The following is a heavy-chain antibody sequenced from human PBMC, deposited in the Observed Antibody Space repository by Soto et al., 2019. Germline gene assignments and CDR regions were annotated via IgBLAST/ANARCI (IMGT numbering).Heavy chain of an antibody. D-gene: IGHD2-21*01. V-gene: IGHV4-30-2*02. Sequence: SETLSLTCAVSGGSISSGGYSWSWIRQPPGKGLEWIGYIYHSGSTYYNPSLKSRVTISVDTSKNQFSLNLNSVTAADTAVYYCASRPPGVWRGVFAYWGQGILVTVSS. CDR2: IYHSGST. J-gene: IGHJ4*02. CDR3: ASRPPGVWRGVFAY. CDR1: GGSISSGGYS.